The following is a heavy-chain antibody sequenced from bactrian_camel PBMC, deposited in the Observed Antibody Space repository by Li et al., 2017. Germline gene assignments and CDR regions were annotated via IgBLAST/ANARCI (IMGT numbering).Heavy chain of an antibody. CDR1: GYTAGARC. Sequence: HVQLVESGGGSVQAGGSLRLSCEASGYTAGARCMGWFRQAPGKECELVSSISAPFNTYYAIFAKGRFTISQDNAANTVYLQMTSLKTEDTAVHYCALGSSRQATMTARGKGTQVTVS. D-gene: IGHD3*01. J-gene: IGHJ4*01. CDR2: ISAPFNT. V-gene: IGHV3S55*01.